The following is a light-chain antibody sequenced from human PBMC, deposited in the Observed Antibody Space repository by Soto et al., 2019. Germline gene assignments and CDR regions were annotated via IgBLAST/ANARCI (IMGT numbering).Light chain of an antibody. Sequence: TQSHAPLSFSPGEKATLSFRARQSVSTYLAWYQQKPGQAPRLLFYAASTRATGIPDRFSASGPGTEFSLTISSLQSEDFAVYYCQQYNQRPNHWITFAQGTRLAI. CDR1: QSVSTY. CDR2: AAS. J-gene: IGKJ5*01. CDR3: QQYNQRPNHWIT. V-gene: IGKV3D-15*01.